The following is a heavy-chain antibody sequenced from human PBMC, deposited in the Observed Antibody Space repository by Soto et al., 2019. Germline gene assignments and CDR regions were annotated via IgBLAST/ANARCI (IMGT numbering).Heavy chain of an antibody. Sequence: PGVSLRLSWAASGFTFSSYWMSWVRQAPGKGLEWVANIKQDGSEKYYVDSVKGRFTISRDNAKNSLYLQMNSLRAEDTAVYYCARDYDFWSGYQAGYGMDVWGQGTTVTVSS. CDR3: ARDYDFWSGYQAGYGMDV. D-gene: IGHD3-3*01. J-gene: IGHJ6*02. CDR2: IKQDGSEK. V-gene: IGHV3-7*03. CDR1: GFTFSSYW.